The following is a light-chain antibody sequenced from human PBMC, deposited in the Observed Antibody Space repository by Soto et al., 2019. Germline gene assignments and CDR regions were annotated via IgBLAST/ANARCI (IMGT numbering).Light chain of an antibody. CDR2: DAS. J-gene: IGKJ2*01. CDR3: QQDKSYSA. CDR1: QSINDW. V-gene: IGKV1-5*01. Sequence: DIQMTQSPSTLSASVGDRVTITCRASQSINDWLAWYQQKPGKAPKILISDASTLETGVPSRYSGSGSGTEFTLTISSLQPDDFAPYYCQQDKSYSAFGQGTKLEIK.